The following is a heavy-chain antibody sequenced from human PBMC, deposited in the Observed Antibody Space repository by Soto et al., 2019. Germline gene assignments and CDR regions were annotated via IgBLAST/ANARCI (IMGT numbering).Heavy chain of an antibody. CDR1: GGSFSGYY. CDR3: ARWDCSGGRCYPGIYDY. V-gene: IGHV4-34*01. Sequence: QVQLQQWGAGLLKPSETLSLTCAVYGGSFSGYYWSWIRQPPGKGLEWIGEINHSGSTNYNPSLKSRVTISVDTSQSQVSRTLSSVTAADTAVYYCARWDCSGGRCYPGIYDYWGQGTLVTVSS. D-gene: IGHD2-15*01. CDR2: INHSGST. J-gene: IGHJ4*02.